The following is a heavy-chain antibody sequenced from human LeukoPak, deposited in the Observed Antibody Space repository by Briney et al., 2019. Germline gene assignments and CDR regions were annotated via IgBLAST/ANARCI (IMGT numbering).Heavy chain of an antibody. CDR3: ARGGGDYGDWGAFDI. CDR1: GVSVSSSDYY. Sequence: PSETLSLTCTVSGVSVSSSDYYWGWIRQPPGRGLEWIGTIYYSGSTSYNPSLKSRATISVDKSKNQFSLKLSSVTAADTAVYYCARGGGDYGDWGAFDIRGQGTMVTVSS. J-gene: IGHJ3*02. D-gene: IGHD2-21*02. CDR2: IYYSGST. V-gene: IGHV4-39*07.